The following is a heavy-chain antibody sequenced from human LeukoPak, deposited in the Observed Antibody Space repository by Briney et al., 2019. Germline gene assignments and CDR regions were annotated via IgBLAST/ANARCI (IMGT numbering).Heavy chain of an antibody. D-gene: IGHD3-9*01. J-gene: IGHJ4*02. CDR2: INHSGRT. CDR3: GVRYRDRDY. Sequence: SETLSLTCAVYGGSFSGYYWSWIRQPPGKGLEWIGEINHSGRTNYNPSLKRRVTISVDTSKNQFSLKLSSVTAADTAVYYCGVRYRDRDYWGQGTLVTVSS. V-gene: IGHV4-34*01. CDR1: GGSFSGYY.